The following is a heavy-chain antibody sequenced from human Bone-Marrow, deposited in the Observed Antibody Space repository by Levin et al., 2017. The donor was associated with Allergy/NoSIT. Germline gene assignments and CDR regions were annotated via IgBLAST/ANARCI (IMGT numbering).Heavy chain of an antibody. Sequence: GESLKISCAGSGFSFSSYLMTWVRQAPGKGLEWVANIKQDGSEKFYVDSVKGRFSISRDNAKNSLYLDMTSLRTDDTGVYYCARGWPTGLHWYFALWGRGTLVTVSS. D-gene: IGHD5-18*01. CDR2: IKQDGSEK. CDR1: GFSFSSYL. CDR3: ARGWPTGLHWYFAL. V-gene: IGHV3-7*01. J-gene: IGHJ2*01.